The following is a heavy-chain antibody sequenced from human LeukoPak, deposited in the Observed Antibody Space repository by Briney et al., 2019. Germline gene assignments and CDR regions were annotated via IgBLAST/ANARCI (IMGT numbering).Heavy chain of an antibody. CDR1: GGSLSSYY. D-gene: IGHD1-14*01. Sequence: SETLSLTCTVSGGSLSSYYRSWIRQPAGKGLEWIGRFHTSGRTTYNPSLKSRVAMSLDTSKSQLSLQVTSVTAADTAVYFCARDHGVEDRNQYFYYYGTDVWGQGTTVTVSS. J-gene: IGHJ6*02. V-gene: IGHV4-4*07. CDR3: ARDHGVEDRNQYFYYYGTDV. CDR2: FHTSGRT.